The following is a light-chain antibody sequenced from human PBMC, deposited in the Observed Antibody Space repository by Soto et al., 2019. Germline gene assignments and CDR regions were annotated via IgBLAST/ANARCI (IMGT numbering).Light chain of an antibody. V-gene: IGLV2-14*01. CDR2: DVS. Sequence: QSVLTQPASVSGSPGQSITISCTGTISDVGGYNYVSWYQQHPGKAPKLMIYDVSNRPSGVSNRFSGSKSGNTASLTISGLQAEDEADYYCSSYTSSSTRVFGGGTKLTVL. CDR1: ISDVGGYNY. CDR3: SSYTSSSTRV. J-gene: IGLJ2*01.